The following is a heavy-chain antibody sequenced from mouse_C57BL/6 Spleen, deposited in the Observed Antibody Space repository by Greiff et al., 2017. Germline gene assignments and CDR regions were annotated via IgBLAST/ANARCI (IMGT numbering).Heavy chain of an antibody. D-gene: IGHD1-1*01. CDR1: GFTFSDYG. CDR2: ISSGSSTI. J-gene: IGHJ4*01. V-gene: IGHV5-17*01. CDR3: ARPLFITTVVADAMDY. Sequence: EVKLMESGGGLVKPGGSLKLSCAASGFTFSDYGMHWVRQAPEKGLEWVAYISSGSSTIYYADTVKGRFTISRDNAKNTLFLQMTSLRSEDTAMYYCARPLFITTVVADAMDYWGQGTSVTVSS.